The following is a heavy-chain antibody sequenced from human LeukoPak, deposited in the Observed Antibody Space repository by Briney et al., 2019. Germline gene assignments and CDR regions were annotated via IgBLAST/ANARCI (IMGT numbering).Heavy chain of an antibody. CDR3: ARDQASGSRYYYYYGMDV. D-gene: IGHD3-10*01. J-gene: IGHJ6*02. Sequence: GGSLRLSCAASGFTFSSYGMHWVRQAPGKGLEWVAVIWYDGSNKYYADSVKGRFTISRDNSKNTLYLQMNSLRAEDTTVYYCARDQASGSRYYYYYGMDVWGQGTTVTVSS. CDR2: IWYDGSNK. V-gene: IGHV3-33*01. CDR1: GFTFSSYG.